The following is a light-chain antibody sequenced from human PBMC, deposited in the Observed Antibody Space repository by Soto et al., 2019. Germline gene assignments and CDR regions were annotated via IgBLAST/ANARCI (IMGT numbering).Light chain of an antibody. J-gene: IGLJ1*01. Sequence: QSALTQPASVSGSPGQSITISCTATSRDVGAYNYVSWYQQHPGKAPKLMVYDVTNRPSGVSDRFSGSKSGNTASLTISGLQAEDEADYFCSSHSNITPYVFGTGTKVTVL. CDR2: DVT. V-gene: IGLV2-14*01. CDR1: SRDVGAYNY. CDR3: SSHSNITPYV.